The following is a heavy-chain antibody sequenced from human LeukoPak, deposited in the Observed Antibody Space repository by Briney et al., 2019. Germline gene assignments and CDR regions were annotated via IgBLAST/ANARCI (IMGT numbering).Heavy chain of an antibody. CDR1: GFMFHDYA. CDR2: ISGDGGST. V-gene: IGHV3-43*02. D-gene: IGHD6-19*01. CDR3: ARESESSGWYVY. J-gene: IGHJ4*02. Sequence: GGSLRLSCAAPGFMFHDYAIHWVRQAPGKGLEWVSLISGDGGSTFYADSVKGRFTISRDNSKNSLYLQMNSLRSDDTALYYCARESESSGWYVYWGQGTLVTVSS.